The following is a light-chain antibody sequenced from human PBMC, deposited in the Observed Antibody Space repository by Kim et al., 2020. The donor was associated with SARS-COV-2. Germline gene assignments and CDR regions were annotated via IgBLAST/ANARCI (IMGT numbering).Light chain of an antibody. CDR3: LLYYSGTQPWV. V-gene: IGLV7-43*01. J-gene: IGLJ3*02. CDR1: TGEVTSGHY. CDR2: STN. Sequence: GTVTLTCASSTGEVTSGHYPNWFQQKPGQAPRPLIYSTNRKHFWTPARFSGSLLGDKAALTLSGAQPEDEGEFYCLLYYSGTQPWVFGGGTQLTVL.